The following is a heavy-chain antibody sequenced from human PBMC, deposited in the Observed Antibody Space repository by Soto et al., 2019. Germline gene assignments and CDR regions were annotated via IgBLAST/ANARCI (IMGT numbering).Heavy chain of an antibody. J-gene: IGHJ5*02. Sequence: KPSETLSLTCTVSGGSISSYYWSWIRQPPGKGLEWIGYIYYSGSTNYNPSLKSRVTISVDTSKNQFSLKLSSVTAADTAVYYCAREKLYAGNWFDPWGQGTLVTAPQ. CDR3: AREKLYAGNWFDP. CDR2: IYYSGST. V-gene: IGHV4-59*01. CDR1: GGSISSYY. D-gene: IGHD2-8*01.